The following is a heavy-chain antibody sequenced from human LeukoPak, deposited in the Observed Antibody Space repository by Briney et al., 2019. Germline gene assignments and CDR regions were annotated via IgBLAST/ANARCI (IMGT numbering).Heavy chain of an antibody. CDR2: IYTSEST. CDR3: AREGPMFDSGSYSKSLGY. D-gene: IGHD3-10*01. J-gene: IGHJ4*02. V-gene: IGHV4-61*02. CDR1: GGSISSSYYY. Sequence: SETLSLTCSVSGGSISSSYYYWSWIRQPAGKGLEWIGRIYTSESTNYNPSLKSPVTISVDTSRNQFALKVNSVTAADPAVYYCAREGPMFDSGSYSKSLGYWGQGILVTVSS.